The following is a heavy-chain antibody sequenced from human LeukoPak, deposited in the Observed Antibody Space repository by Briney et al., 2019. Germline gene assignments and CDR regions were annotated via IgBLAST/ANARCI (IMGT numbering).Heavy chain of an antibody. CDR3: ATGKPRMENYYYYYMDV. CDR2: FDPEDGET. J-gene: IGHJ6*03. CDR1: GYTLTELS. V-gene: IGHV1-24*01. Sequence: GASVKVSCKVSGYTLTELSMHWVRQAPGKGLEWMGGFDPEDGETIYAQKFQGRVTMTEDTSTDTAYMELSSLRSEDTAVYYCATGKPRMENYYYYYMDVWGKGTTVTVSS. D-gene: IGHD1-1*01.